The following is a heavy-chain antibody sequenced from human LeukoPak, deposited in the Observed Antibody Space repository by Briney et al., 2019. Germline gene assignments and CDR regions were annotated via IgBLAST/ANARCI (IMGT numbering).Heavy chain of an antibody. J-gene: IGHJ6*03. CDR2: IYYSGST. V-gene: IGHV4-39*07. CDR1: GGSISSSSYY. CDR3: ARSVGYSYGPYYYYMDV. D-gene: IGHD5-18*01. Sequence: SETLSLTCTVSGGSISSSSYYWGWIRQPPGKGLEWIGSIYYSGSTYYNPSLKSRVTISVDTSKNQFSLKLSSVTAADTAVYYCARSVGYSYGPYYYYMDVWDKGTTVTVSS.